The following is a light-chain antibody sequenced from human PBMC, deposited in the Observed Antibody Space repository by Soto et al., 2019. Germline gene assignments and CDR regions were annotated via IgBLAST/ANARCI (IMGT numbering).Light chain of an antibody. CDR3: CSYGGSRAV. J-gene: IGLJ7*01. Sequence: HSALTQPASVSGSPGQSITMSCTGTSSDVGSHNLVSWYQQHPGQAPKLMIYEVSKRPLGVSTRFSASKSGNTASLTISGLQAEDEADYYCCSYGGSRAVFGGGTQLTVL. CDR2: EVS. CDR1: SSDVGSHNL. V-gene: IGLV2-23*02.